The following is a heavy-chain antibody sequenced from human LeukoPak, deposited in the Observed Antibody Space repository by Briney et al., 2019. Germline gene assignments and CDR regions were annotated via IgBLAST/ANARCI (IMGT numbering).Heavy chain of an antibody. CDR1: GYTFSDFS. D-gene: IGHD3-22*01. CDR2: ISVRSNYR. CDR3: VRLRRNNDRSGYYYYYDY. J-gene: IGHJ4*02. Sequence: GGSLRLSCAASGYTFSDFSVNWVRQAPGKGLEWVSSISVRSNYRYYADSMRGRFTISRDDARDSLFLQMNSLRAEDTAVYFCVRLRRNNDRSGYYYYYDYWGQGTLVTVSS. V-gene: IGHV3-21*01.